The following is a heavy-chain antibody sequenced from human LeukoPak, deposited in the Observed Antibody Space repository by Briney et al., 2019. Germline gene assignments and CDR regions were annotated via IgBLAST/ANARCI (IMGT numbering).Heavy chain of an antibody. CDR2: IIPLLGTP. Sequence: SVKVSCKASGGTFNSFAISWVRQAPGQGLEWAGRIIPLLGTPDYAQKFQGRVTITSDKYTGTAYIELSSLRSEDTAMYYCARMKYFDSTGYSHAEYFQHWGQGTLVIVSS. CDR3: ARMKYFDSTGYSHAEYFQH. V-gene: IGHV1-69*04. CDR1: GGTFNSFA. J-gene: IGHJ1*01. D-gene: IGHD3-22*01.